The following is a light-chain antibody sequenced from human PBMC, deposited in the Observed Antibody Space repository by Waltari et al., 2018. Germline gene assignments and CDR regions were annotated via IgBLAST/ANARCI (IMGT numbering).Light chain of an antibody. V-gene: IGLV2-14*03. J-gene: IGLJ2*01. CDR3: SSYTTSSTLV. CDR1: SNDVVVYNY. CDR2: DVR. Sequence: QSALTQPASVSGSPGQSITISCTGTSNDVVVYNYVSWYQQHPGKAPKLMIYDVRNRPSGVSNRFSGSKSGNAASLTISGLQAEDDADYYCSSYTTSSTLVFGGGTKLTVL.